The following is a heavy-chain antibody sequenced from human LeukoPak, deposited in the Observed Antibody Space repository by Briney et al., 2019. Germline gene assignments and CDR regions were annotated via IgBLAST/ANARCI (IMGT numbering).Heavy chain of an antibody. CDR1: GGSISSSY. J-gene: IGHJ4*02. Sequence: SETLSLTCTVSGGSISSSYWTWIRQPPGKGPEWIGYIYYSGNTNYNPSLKSRVTMSVDTSKNQFSLKLSSVTAADTAVYYCARHRRDSNYGGFDYWGQGTLVTVSS. V-gene: IGHV4-59*08. D-gene: IGHD4-11*01. CDR2: IYYSGNT. CDR3: ARHRRDSNYGGFDY.